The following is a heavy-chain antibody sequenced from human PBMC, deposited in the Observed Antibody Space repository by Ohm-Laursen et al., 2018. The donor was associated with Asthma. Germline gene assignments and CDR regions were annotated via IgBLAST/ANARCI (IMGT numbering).Heavy chain of an antibody. Sequence: TLSLTCTVSGRPITSGAYYWTWIRQHPGKGLEYVGCIYHTGKTYYNPSLQSRLTLSVDTSKNQFSLKLSSVTAADTAVYYRARGLYGGNSDWYFDLWGRGTLVTVSS. CDR2: IYHTGKT. D-gene: IGHD4-23*01. CDR1: GRPITSGAYY. J-gene: IGHJ2*01. CDR3: ARGLYGGNSDWYFDL. V-gene: IGHV4-31*03.